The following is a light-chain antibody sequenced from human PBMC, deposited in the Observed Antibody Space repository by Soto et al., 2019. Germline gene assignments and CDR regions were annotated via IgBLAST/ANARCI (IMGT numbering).Light chain of an antibody. V-gene: IGKV3-11*01. CDR3: QQRSNWPLT. CDR1: QSINTY. J-gene: IGKJ4*01. CDR2: DAS. Sequence: EVVLTQSPATLSSSPGESVTLSYRASQSINTYLAWYQQKPGQAPRLLIYDASYRAAGIPSRFSGSGSGTDFTLTISSLEPADFVIYHCQQRSNWPLTFGGGTKVEI.